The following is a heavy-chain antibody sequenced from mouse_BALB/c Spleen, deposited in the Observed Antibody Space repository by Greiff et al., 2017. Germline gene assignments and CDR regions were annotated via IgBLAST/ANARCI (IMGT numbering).Heavy chain of an antibody. CDR2: IYPGDGDT. CDR1: GYAFSSYW. V-gene: IGHV1-80*01. D-gene: IGHD1-1*01. CDR3: ARFITTDYYAMDY. Sequence: QVQLKESGAELVRPGSSVKISCKASGYAFSSYWMNWVKQRPGQGLEWIGQIYPGDGDTNYNGKFKGKATLTADKSSSTAYMQLSSLTSEDSAVYFCARFITTDYYAMDYWGQGTSVTVSS. J-gene: IGHJ4*01.